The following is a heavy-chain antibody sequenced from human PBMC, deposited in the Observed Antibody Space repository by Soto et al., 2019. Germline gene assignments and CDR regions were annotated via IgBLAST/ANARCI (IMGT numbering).Heavy chain of an antibody. CDR3: AKDSSSVWSCDY. CDR1: GFTFSSYG. V-gene: IGHV3-30*18. CDR2: ISYDGSNK. D-gene: IGHD2-8*01. Sequence: GSLRLSCAASGFTFSSYGMHWVRQAPGKGLERVAVISYDGSNKYYADSVKGRFTISRGNSKNTLYLQMNSLRAEDTAVYYCAKDSSSVWSCDYWGQGTLVTVSS. J-gene: IGHJ4*02.